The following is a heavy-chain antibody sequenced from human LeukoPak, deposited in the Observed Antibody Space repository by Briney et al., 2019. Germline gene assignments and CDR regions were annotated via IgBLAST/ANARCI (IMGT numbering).Heavy chain of an antibody. V-gene: IGHV1-46*01. CDR2: INPSGGST. J-gene: IGHJ6*02. CDR3: ATPGTRRDYGIDV. Sequence: GASVKVSCKASGYTFTSYYTHWVRQAPGQGLEWMGIINPSGGSTSYAQKFQGRVTMTRDTSTSTVYMELSSLRSEDTAVYYCATPGTRRDYGIDVWAKGPRSPSP. D-gene: IGHD6-13*01. CDR1: GYTFTSYY.